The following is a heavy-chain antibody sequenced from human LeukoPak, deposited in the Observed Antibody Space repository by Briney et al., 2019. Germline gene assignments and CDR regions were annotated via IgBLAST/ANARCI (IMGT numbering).Heavy chain of an antibody. V-gene: IGHV4-31*03. J-gene: IGHJ6*02. CDR1: GGSISSGGYY. CDR2: IYYSGST. Sequence: SETLSLTCTVSGGSISSGGYYWSWIRQHPGKGLEWIGYIYYSGSTYYNPSLKSRVTISVDTSKNQFSLKLSSVTAADTAVYYCARDLGVRGVGNAIYYHGMDVWGQGTTVTVSS. CDR3: ARDLGVRGVGNAIYYHGMDV. D-gene: IGHD3-10*01.